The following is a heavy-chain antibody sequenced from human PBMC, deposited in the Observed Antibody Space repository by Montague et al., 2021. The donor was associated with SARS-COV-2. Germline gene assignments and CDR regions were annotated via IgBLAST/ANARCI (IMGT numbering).Heavy chain of an antibody. J-gene: IGHJ3*02. D-gene: IGHD3-10*01. V-gene: IGHV4-39*01. CDR2: IYYSGTT. CDR1: GGSITRNYY. CDR3: ARPLVRGVPKAFDI. Sequence: SETLSLTCTASGGSITRNYYWGWIRQPPGKGLEWVGNIYYSGTTFINPSLGSRVTISVDASKNQFSLNLTSVTAADTAVYYCARPLVRGVPKAFDIWGQGALVIVSS.